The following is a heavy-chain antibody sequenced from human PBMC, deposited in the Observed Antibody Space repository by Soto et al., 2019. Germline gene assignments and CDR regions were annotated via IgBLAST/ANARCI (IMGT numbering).Heavy chain of an antibody. V-gene: IGHV3-74*01. Sequence: GGSLRLSCAASGFTFGDHWMHWVRQAPGKGLEWVSRVISDGNTIDYADSVKGRFTVSRGNAKSTLYLQMNSLRAEDTAVYYCATAEVDHWGPGTLVTVSS. CDR2: VISDGNTI. J-gene: IGHJ5*02. CDR1: GFTFGDHW. CDR3: ATAEVDH.